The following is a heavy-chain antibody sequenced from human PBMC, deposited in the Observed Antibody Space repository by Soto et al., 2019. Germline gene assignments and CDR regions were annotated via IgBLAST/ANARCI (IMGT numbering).Heavy chain of an antibody. Sequence: GGSLRLSCAASTITSNNYVMTWVRQALGKGLEWVSTISGSGGSTSYADSVRGRFTISRDNSKNTLYLQMNSLRAEDTALYYCARHISGYTSGWLVPRFDYWGQGTLVTVSS. J-gene: IGHJ4*02. CDR1: TITSNNYV. V-gene: IGHV3-23*01. CDR3: ARHISGYTSGWLVPRFDY. CDR2: ISGSGGST. D-gene: IGHD6-19*01.